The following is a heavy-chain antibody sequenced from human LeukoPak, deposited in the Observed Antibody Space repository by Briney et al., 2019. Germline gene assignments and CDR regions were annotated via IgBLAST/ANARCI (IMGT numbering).Heavy chain of an antibody. D-gene: IGHD6-13*01. Sequence: SETLSLTCAVSGGSISSSSCNWGWIRQPPGKGLEWIGSIYYTGSTYYNPSLKSRVTISVDTSKNQFSLKLSSVTAADTAVYYCAREKSSWSGLDAFDIWGQGTMVTVSS. CDR2: IYYTGST. J-gene: IGHJ3*02. CDR1: GGSISSSSCN. CDR3: AREKSSWSGLDAFDI. V-gene: IGHV4-39*07.